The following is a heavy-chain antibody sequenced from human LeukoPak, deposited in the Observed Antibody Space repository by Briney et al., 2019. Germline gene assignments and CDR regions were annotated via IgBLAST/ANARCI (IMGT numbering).Heavy chain of an antibody. CDR3: ARDVINRSSGYYQGPNDAFDI. V-gene: IGHV4-39*07. D-gene: IGHD3-22*01. J-gene: IGHJ3*02. Sequence: SETLSLTCTVSGGSISSSSYYWGWIRQPPGKGLEWIGSIYYSGSTYYNPSLKSRVTISVDTSKNQFSLKLSSVTAADTAVYYCARDVINRSSGYYQGPNDAFDIWGQGTMVTVSS. CDR1: GGSISSSSYY. CDR2: IYYSGST.